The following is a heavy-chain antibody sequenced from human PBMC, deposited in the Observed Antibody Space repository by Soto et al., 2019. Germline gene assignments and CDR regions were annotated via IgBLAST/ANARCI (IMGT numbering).Heavy chain of an antibody. CDR1: GGTFSSYA. V-gene: IGHV1-69*13. Sequence: SVKVSCKASGGTFSSYAISWVRQAPGQGLEWMGGIIPIFGTANYAQKFQGRVTITADESTSTAYMELSSLRSEDTAVYYCARVPYCSSTSCYAMPYYYYGMDVWGQGTTVTVSS. CDR2: IIPIFGTA. J-gene: IGHJ6*02. D-gene: IGHD2-2*01. CDR3: ARVPYCSSTSCYAMPYYYYGMDV.